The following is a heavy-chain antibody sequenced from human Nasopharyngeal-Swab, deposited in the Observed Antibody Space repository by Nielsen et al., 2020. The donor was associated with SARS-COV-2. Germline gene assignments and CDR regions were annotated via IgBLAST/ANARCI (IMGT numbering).Heavy chain of an antibody. CDR2: IYSGGST. J-gene: IGHJ3*01. CDR1: GFTVSSNY. D-gene: IGHD3-16*02. V-gene: IGHV3-53*01. CDR3: ARAVMTTFGGVIVHNAFDV. Sequence: GGSLRLSCVASGFTVSSNYMSWVRQAPGKGLEWVSFIYSGGSTYYADSVKGRFTISRDTSKNTLYLQMNSLRAEDTAVYYCARAVMTTFGGVIVHNAFDVWGQGTMVTVSS.